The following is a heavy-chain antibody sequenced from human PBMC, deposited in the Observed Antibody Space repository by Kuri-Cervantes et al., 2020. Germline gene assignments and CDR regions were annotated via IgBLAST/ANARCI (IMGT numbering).Heavy chain of an antibody. V-gene: IGHV4-38-2*01. Sequence: ESLKISCAASGFTFSDYYMSWIRQAPGKGLEWIGSIYYSGSTYYNPSLKSRVTISVDTSKNQFSLKLSSVTAADTAVYYCARVTSFLEWLLSYFDYWGQGTLVTVSS. J-gene: IGHJ4*02. CDR2: IYYSGST. D-gene: IGHD3-3*01. CDR1: GFTFSDYY. CDR3: ARVTSFLEWLLSYFDY.